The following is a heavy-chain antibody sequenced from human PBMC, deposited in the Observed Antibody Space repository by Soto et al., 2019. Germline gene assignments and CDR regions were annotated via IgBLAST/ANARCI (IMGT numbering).Heavy chain of an antibody. J-gene: IGHJ6*02. CDR2: IYYSGST. V-gene: IGHV4-61*01. CDR3: ARENGIYDFWSGYRTYGMDV. CDR1: CGYVSSGSYY. D-gene: IGHD3-3*01. Sequence: SEPLCVTCTVACGYVSSGSYYWSWIRQPPGKGLEWIGYIYYSGSTNYNPSLKSRVTISVDTSKNQFSLKLSSVTAADTAVYYCARENGIYDFWSGYRTYGMDVWGQGTTVTVSS.